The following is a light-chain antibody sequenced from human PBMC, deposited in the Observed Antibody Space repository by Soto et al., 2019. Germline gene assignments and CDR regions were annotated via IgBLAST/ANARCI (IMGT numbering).Light chain of an antibody. CDR3: AAWDDSLNAVG. Sequence: QSVLTQPPSASGTPGQRVTISCSGSSSNIGSNTVNWYQQLPGTAPKLLIYSNNQRPSGVPDRFSGSKSGTSASLAISGLQSEDEADYYCAAWDDSLNAVGFGGGTKVTVL. J-gene: IGLJ3*02. V-gene: IGLV1-44*01. CDR2: SNN. CDR1: SSNIGSNT.